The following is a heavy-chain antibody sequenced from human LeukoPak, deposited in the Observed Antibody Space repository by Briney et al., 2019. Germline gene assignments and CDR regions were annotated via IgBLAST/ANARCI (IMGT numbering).Heavy chain of an antibody. CDR1: GFTFNNYA. J-gene: IGHJ4*02. V-gene: IGHV3-23*01. D-gene: IGHD3-10*01. Sequence: QAGGSLRLSCAASGFTFNNYAMSWVRQAPGKGLERVSGISDVEFSTYYTDSVKGRFTISRDNSKNTVYLQMNNLRTGDTAVYFCARHDSYIPYWGQGTLVTVSS. CDR2: ISDVEFST. CDR3: ARHDSYIPY.